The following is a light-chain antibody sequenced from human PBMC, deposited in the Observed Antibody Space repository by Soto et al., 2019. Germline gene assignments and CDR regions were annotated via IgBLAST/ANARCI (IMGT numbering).Light chain of an antibody. V-gene: IGLV2-11*01. J-gene: IGLJ1*01. CDR2: DVS. CDR3: CSYAGTTRV. Sequence: QSALTQPPSVSGSPGQSVTISCTGTSSDIGGYNYVSWYQQLPGKAPKLMIYDVSKRPSGVPDPFSGSNSGNTASLTISGPQAGDEADYYCCSYAGTTRVFGTGTKVTVL. CDR1: SSDIGGYNY.